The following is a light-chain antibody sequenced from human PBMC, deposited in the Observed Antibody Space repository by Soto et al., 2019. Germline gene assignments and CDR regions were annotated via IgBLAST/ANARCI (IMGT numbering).Light chain of an antibody. CDR1: RSVSSY. J-gene: IGKJ1*01. CDR3: QQRSNWPPWT. V-gene: IGKV3-11*01. CDR2: DAS. Sequence: EIVLTQSPATLSLSPGERATLSCRASRSVSSYLAWCQQKPGQAPRLLIYDASNRATGIPARFSGSGSGTDFTLTISSLEPEDFAVYYCQQRSNWPPWTFGQGTKVDIK.